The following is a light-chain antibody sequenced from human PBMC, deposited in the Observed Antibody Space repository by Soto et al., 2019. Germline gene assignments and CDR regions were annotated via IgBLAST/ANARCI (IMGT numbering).Light chain of an antibody. Sequence: EIVLTQSPATVSVSPGESATLSCRASQSVRNYLAWYQQKPGQAPRLLIFDASNRATGIPSRFSGSGSGTYITLTISILEPEDLAVYYCQQRSNSPPWTFGTGTRVDL. CDR1: QSVRNY. J-gene: IGKJ3*01. CDR2: DAS. V-gene: IGKV3-11*01. CDR3: QQRSNSPPWT.